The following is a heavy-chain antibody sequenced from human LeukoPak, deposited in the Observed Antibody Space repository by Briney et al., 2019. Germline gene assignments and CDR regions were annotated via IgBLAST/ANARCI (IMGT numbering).Heavy chain of an antibody. D-gene: IGHD3-22*01. CDR1: GYTFTDYY. V-gene: IGHV1-2*02. Sequence: ASVKVTCKASGYTFTDYYMHWVRQAPGQGLEWMGWINPNSGGTNYAQKFQGRVAMTRDTSISTAYMELSRLRSDDTAVYYCASGFMGYDRSGYYDDAFDIWGQGTMVTVSS. CDR3: ASGFMGYDRSGYYDDAFDI. CDR2: INPNSGGT. J-gene: IGHJ3*02.